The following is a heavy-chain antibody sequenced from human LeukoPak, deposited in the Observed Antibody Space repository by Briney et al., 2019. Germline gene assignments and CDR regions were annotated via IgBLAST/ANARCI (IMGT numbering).Heavy chain of an antibody. Sequence: PSETLSLTCAVYGGSFSGYYWSWIRQPPGKGREWIGEINHSGSTNYNPSLKSRVTISVDTSKNQFSLKLSSVTAADTAVYYCARQPVGYCSSTSCYYYYYMDVWGKGTTVTVSS. CDR1: GGSFSGYY. CDR3: ARQPVGYCSSTSCYYYYYMDV. V-gene: IGHV4-34*01. J-gene: IGHJ6*03. D-gene: IGHD2-2*01. CDR2: INHSGST.